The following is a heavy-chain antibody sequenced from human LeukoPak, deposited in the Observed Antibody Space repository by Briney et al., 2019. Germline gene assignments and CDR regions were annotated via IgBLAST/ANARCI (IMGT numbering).Heavy chain of an antibody. CDR3: ARGFQYSSSWLKYNWFDP. Sequence: SETLSLTCAVYGGSFISGYYWTFIRQTPEKGLEWFGEINHSGSTYYNPSLKSRVTISVDTSKNQFSLKLSSVTAADTAVYYCARGFQYSSSWLKYNWFDPWGQGTLVTVSS. J-gene: IGHJ5*02. V-gene: IGHV4-34*01. D-gene: IGHD6-13*01. CDR2: INHSGST. CDR1: GGSFISGYY.